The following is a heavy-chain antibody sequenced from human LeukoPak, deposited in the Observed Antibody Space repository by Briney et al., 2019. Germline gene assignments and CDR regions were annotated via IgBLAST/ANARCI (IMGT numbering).Heavy chain of an antibody. CDR3: ARESEYSSSCYYGSGSCVLGY. V-gene: IGHV1-24*01. D-gene: IGHD3-10*01. CDR1: GYTLTELS. J-gene: IGHJ4*02. CDR2: FDPEDGET. Sequence: ASVKVSCKVSGYTLTELSMHWVRQAPGKGLEWMGGFDPEDGETIYAQKFQGRVTMTTDTSTSTAYMELRSLRSDDTAVYYCARESEYSSSCYYGSGSCVLGYWGQGTLVTVSS.